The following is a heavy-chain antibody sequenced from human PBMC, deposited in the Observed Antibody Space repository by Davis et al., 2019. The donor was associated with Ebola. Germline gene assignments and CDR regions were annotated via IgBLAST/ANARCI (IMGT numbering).Heavy chain of an antibody. CDR3: AKDSGWQMSP. V-gene: IGHV3-33*06. J-gene: IGHJ5*02. D-gene: IGHD6-19*01. CDR2: IWYDGGNK. Sequence: GESLKISCAASGFTFSNYGMHWVRQAPGKRLEWVAVIWYDGGNKYYAESVKGRFTISRDNSKNTLYLQMNSLRAEDTAVYYCAKDSGWQMSPWGQGTLVTVSS. CDR1: GFTFSNYG.